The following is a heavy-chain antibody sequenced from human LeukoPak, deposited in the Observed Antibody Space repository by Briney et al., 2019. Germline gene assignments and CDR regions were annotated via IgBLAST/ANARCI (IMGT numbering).Heavy chain of an antibody. CDR3: ARDPSDCSGGSCPYYFDY. Sequence: PGGSLRLSCAASGFTFSSYSMNWVRQAPGKGLEWVSSISSSSSYIYYADSVKGRFTISRDNAKNSLYLQMNSLRAEDTAVYYCARDPSDCSGGSCPYYFDYWGQGTLVTVSS. V-gene: IGHV3-21*01. D-gene: IGHD2-15*01. J-gene: IGHJ4*02. CDR1: GFTFSSYS. CDR2: ISSSSSYI.